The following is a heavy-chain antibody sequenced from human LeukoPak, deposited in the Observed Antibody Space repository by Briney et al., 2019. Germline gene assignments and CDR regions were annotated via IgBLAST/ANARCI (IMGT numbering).Heavy chain of an antibody. J-gene: IGHJ4*02. CDR2: INPNSGGT. CDR3: VSAKWEWELLMDY. CDR1: GYTFTGYY. Sequence: ASVKVSCKASGYTFTGYYMHWVRQAPGQGLEWMGWINPNSGGTNYAQKFQGRVTMTRDTSISTAYMELSRLRSDDTAVYYCVSAKWEWELLMDYWGQGTLVTVSS. V-gene: IGHV1-2*02. D-gene: IGHD1-26*01.